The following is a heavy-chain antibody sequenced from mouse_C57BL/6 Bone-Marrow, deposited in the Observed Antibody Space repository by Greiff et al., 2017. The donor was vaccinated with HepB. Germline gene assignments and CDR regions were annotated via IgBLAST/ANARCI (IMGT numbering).Heavy chain of an antibody. CDR3: AWTTYGYYAMDY. Sequence: EVQLQQSGAELVKPGASVKLSCTASGFNIKDYYMHWVKQRTEQGLEWIGRIDPEDGETKYAPKFPGKATITVDTSSNTAYLQLSSLTSEDTAVYYCAWTTYGYYAMDYWGQGTSVTVSS. CDR2: IDPEDGET. D-gene: IGHD5-5*01. J-gene: IGHJ4*01. V-gene: IGHV14-2*01. CDR1: GFNIKDYY.